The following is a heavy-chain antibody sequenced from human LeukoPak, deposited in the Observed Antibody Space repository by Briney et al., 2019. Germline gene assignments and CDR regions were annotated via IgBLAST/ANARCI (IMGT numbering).Heavy chain of an antibody. CDR2: LSGDGGYK. V-gene: IGHV3-23*01. CDR1: GFTFTTYA. D-gene: IGHD3-10*01. CDR3: TRDPSGSGPDFDF. J-gene: IGHJ4*02. Sequence: GGSLRLSCAASGFTFTTYAMNWVRQAPGKGLNWVSGLSGDGGYKYYADSAKGRFTISRDNSKNTLHLQMSSLRAEDTAIYYCTRDPSGSGPDFDFWGQGTLVIVSS.